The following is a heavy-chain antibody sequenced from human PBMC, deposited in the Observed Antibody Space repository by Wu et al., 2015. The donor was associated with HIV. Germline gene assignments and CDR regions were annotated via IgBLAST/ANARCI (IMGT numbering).Heavy chain of an antibody. J-gene: IGHJ4*02. V-gene: IGHV1-58*01. CDR1: GVTLINSV. CDR3: AREAYCSSTSCYSHFDY. Sequence: QLQLVQSGPEVKTPGTSVRVSCKASGVTLINSVVQWVRQGRGQRPEWLGWIVVGNRNRNYAQRFVQRVTFSRDMSTNTVYLELDNLTSDDTAVYYCAREAYCSSTSCYSHFDYWGQGTLVTVSS. CDR2: IVVGNRNR. D-gene: IGHD2-2*01.